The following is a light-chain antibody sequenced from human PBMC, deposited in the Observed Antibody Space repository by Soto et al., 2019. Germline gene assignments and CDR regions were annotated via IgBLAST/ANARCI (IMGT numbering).Light chain of an antibody. J-gene: IGLJ1*01. V-gene: IGLV1-44*01. CDR2: NNN. CDR3: ASWDDSLNGRGV. Sequence: QAVVTQPPSASGTPGQRVTISCSGSSSNIGSNTVNWYQQLPGPAPKLLIYNNNQRLSGVPARLSGSNSGSSASLAISGLQSEDEADYYCASWDDSLNGRGVFGTGTKLTVL. CDR1: SSNIGSNT.